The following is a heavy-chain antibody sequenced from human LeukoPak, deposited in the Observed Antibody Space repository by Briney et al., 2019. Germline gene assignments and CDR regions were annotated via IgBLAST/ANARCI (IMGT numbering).Heavy chain of an antibody. Sequence: ASVTVSCKASGYTFTSYDINWVRQAPGQGLEWMGWMNPNSGNTGYAQKFQGRVTMTRNTSISTAYMELSSLRSEDTAVYYCARDPSYYDSSGYYYYFDYWGQGTLVTVSS. D-gene: IGHD3-22*01. CDR1: GYTFTSYD. J-gene: IGHJ4*02. V-gene: IGHV1-8*01. CDR3: ARDPSYYDSSGYYYYFDY. CDR2: MNPNSGNT.